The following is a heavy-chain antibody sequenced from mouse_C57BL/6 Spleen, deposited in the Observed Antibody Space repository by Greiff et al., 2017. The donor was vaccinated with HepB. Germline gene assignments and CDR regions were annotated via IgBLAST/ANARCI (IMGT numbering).Heavy chain of an antibody. CDR3: ARDETGTGYFDV. V-gene: IGHV5-4*01. CDR1: GFTFSSYA. J-gene: IGHJ1*03. D-gene: IGHD4-1*01. Sequence: DVKLVESGGGLVKPGGSLKLSCAASGFTFSSYAMSWVRQTPEKRLEWVATISDGGSYTYYPDNVKGRFTISRDNAKNNLYLQMSHLKSEDTAMYYCARDETGTGYFDVWGTGTTVTVSS. CDR2: ISDGGSYT.